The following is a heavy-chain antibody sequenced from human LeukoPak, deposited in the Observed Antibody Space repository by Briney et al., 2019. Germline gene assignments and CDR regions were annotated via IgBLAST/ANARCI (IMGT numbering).Heavy chain of an antibody. CDR1: GGTFSSFA. CDR2: ISAYNGNT. D-gene: IGHD3-22*01. Sequence: ASVKVSCKASGGTFSSFAISWVRQAPGQGLEWMGWISAYNGNTNYAQKLQGRVTMTTDTSTSTAYMELRSLRSDDTAVYYCARDSSGYNWGQGTLVTVSS. V-gene: IGHV1-18*01. CDR3: ARDSSGYN. J-gene: IGHJ4*02.